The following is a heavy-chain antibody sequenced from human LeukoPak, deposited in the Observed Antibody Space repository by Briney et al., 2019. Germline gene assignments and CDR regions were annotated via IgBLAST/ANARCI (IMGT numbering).Heavy chain of an antibody. Sequence: PGGSLRLSCAASGFTFSSYAMHWVRQAPGKGLEWVAVISYDGSNKYYADSVKGRFTISRDNSKNTLYLQMNSLRAEDTSVYYWARASRGCDFWGRGTLVTVSS. J-gene: IGHJ4*02. D-gene: IGHD6-19*01. CDR3: ARASRGCDF. CDR2: ISYDGSNK. V-gene: IGHV3-30*04. CDR1: GFTFSSYA.